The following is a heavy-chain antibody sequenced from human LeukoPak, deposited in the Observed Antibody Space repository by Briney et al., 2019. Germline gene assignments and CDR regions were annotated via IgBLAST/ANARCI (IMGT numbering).Heavy chain of an antibody. V-gene: IGHV2-5*02. CDR3: AHNLVVTPKVPGISDF. CDR2: IYWDDDK. Sequence: GSGPTLVKPTQTLTLTCTFSGFSLSTSGVGVGWIRRPPGKALEWLALIYWDDDKRYSPFLKSRLTITKDTSKNQVVLTMTNMDPEDTATYYCAHNLVVTPKVPGISDFWGQGALVTVSS. D-gene: IGHD2-21*02. CDR1: GFSLSTSGVG. J-gene: IGHJ4*02.